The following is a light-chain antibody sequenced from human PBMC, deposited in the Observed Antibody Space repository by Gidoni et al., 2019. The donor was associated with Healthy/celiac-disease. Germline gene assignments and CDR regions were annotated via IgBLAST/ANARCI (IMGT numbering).Light chain of an antibody. CDR3: QQYGNLPFT. Sequence: LQMTPSPSSLSASVGDRVTITCQASQDISNYLNWYQQQPEKAPQLLSYDATKVETGAPSRSSGSGAGTDSTITSSRLQHEDIAKYYHQQYGNLPFTFGPGTRLEIK. V-gene: IGKV1-33*01. J-gene: IGKJ5*01. CDR2: DAT. CDR1: QDISNY.